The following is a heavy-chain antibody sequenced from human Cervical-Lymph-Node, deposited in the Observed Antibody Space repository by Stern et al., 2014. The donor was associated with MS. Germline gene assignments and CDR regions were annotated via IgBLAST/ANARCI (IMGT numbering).Heavy chain of an antibody. CDR2: IGPHTGGA. CDR1: GYSFTDFN. D-gene: IGHD6-13*01. V-gene: IGHV1-2*06. CDR3: ATHGGSSFQMDV. Sequence: DQLVESGAEVKKPGASVKVSCKASGYSFTDFNTHWVRQAPGQGLEWKGRIGPHTGGARYAEKFQGRVTMTRDTSITTAYMELDRLTSDDTAVYYCATHGGSSFQMDVWGQGTTVTVSS. J-gene: IGHJ6*02.